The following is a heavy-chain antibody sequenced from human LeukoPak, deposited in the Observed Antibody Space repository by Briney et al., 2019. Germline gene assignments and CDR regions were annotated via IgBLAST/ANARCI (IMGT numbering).Heavy chain of an antibody. J-gene: IGHJ5*02. CDR3: ARRRRRVYYGSSGYNWFDP. D-gene: IGHD3-22*01. Sequence: SETLSLTCAVYGGSFSSYYWSWIRQPPGKGLEWIGEINHSGSTNYNPSLKSRVTISVDTSKNQFSLKLSSVTAADTAVYYCARRRRRVYYGSSGYNWFDPWGQGTLVTVSS. V-gene: IGHV4-34*01. CDR1: GGSFSSYY. CDR2: INHSGST.